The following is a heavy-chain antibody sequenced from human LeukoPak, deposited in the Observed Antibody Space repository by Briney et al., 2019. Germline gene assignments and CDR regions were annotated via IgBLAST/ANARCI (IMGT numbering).Heavy chain of an antibody. CDR3: ARVYDPWGPKGAFDI. CDR1: GFSFRSYG. Sequence: PGGSLRLSCAASGFSFRSYGMHWVRQAPGKGLEGEAVISYDGTSKYYADSVKGRFTISRDNSKNTLYLQMNSLRAEDTAVYYCARVYDPWGPKGAFDIWGQGTMVTVSS. CDR2: ISYDGTSK. V-gene: IGHV3-30*03. D-gene: IGHD5/OR15-5a*01. J-gene: IGHJ3*02.